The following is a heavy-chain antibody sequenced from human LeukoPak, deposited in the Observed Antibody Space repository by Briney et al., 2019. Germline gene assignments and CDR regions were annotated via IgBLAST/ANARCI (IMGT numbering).Heavy chain of an antibody. CDR1: GYTFTSYY. J-gene: IGHJ5*02. CDR3: ARTHCSGGSCPNWFDP. D-gene: IGHD2-15*01. V-gene: IGHV1-46*01. Sequence: ASVKVSCKASGYTFTSYYMHWVRQAPGQGLEWMGVINPSGGSTSYAQKFQGRVTMTRDTSTSTVYMELSSLRSEDTAVYYCARTHCSGGSCPNWFDPWGQGTLVTVSS. CDR2: INPSGGST.